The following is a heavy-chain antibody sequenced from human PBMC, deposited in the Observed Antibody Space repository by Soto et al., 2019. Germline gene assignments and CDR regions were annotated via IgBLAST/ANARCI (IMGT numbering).Heavy chain of an antibody. CDR2: IIPIFGTV. CDR3: AKGAVAGTPTSYYYYGMDV. V-gene: IGHV1-69*12. J-gene: IGHJ6*02. CDR1: GGTFRTYA. D-gene: IGHD6-19*01. Sequence: QVQLLQSGAEVKKPGSSVRVSCEASGGTFRTYAISWVRQAPGQGLEWMGEIIPIFGTVNYAQKFQGRVTITADESTTTVYMDLRSLRSEDPAVYYCAKGAVAGTPTSYYYYGMDVWGQGTTVTVSS.